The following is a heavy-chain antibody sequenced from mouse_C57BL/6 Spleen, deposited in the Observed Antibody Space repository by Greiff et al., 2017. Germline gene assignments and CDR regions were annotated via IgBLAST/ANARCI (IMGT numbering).Heavy chain of an antibody. V-gene: IGHV1-53*01. D-gene: IGHD2-12*01. CDR2: INPSNGGT. Sequence: VQLQQPGTELVKPGASVKLSCKASGYTFTSYWMHWVKQRPGQGLEWIGNINPSNGGTNYNEKFKSKATLTVDKSSSTAYMQLSRLTSEDSAVYDCARYDYYYYAMGYWGQGTSVTVSS. J-gene: IGHJ4*01. CDR1: GYTFTSYW. CDR3: ARYDYYYYAMGY.